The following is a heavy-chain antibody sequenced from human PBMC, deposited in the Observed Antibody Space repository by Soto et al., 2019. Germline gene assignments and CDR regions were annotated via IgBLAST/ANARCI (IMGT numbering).Heavy chain of an antibody. D-gene: IGHD3-10*01. CDR2: IGGSGTTI. Sequence: PGGSLRLSCVASGFPFSAYAMNWVRQTPGKGLEWVCGIGGSGTTIYCADSVKGRFTISRDNFGNTMYLQMNSVRVEDTAVYYWARSVRILSWFGPWGPGTRVNVPS. V-gene: IGHV3-23*01. J-gene: IGHJ5*02. CDR3: ARSVRILSWFGP. CDR1: GFPFSAYA.